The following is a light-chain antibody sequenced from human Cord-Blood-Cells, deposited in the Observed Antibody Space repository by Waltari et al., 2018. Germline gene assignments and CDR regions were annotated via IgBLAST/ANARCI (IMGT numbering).Light chain of an antibody. CDR1: QGISSY. V-gene: IGKV1-8*01. CDR2: AAS. Sequence: AIRMTQSPSSFSSSTGDRVTITCRASQGISSYLAWYQQKPGKAPKLLFYAASTLQSGVPSSFSGSGAGTDFTLTISCLQSEDFATYYCQQYYSYPLTFGGGTKVEIK. J-gene: IGKJ4*01. CDR3: QQYYSYPLT.